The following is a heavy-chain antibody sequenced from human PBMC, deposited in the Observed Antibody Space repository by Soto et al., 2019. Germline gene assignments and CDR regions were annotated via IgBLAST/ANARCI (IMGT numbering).Heavy chain of an antibody. J-gene: IGHJ5*02. CDR1: GFTFSSYA. Sequence: GGSLRLSYAASGFTFSSYAMSWVRQAPEKGLEWVSAISGSGGSTYYADSVKGRFTISRDNSKNTLYLQMNSLRAEGTAVYYCAKDRSYGSGSFGWFDPWGQGTLVTVSS. CDR3: AKDRSYGSGSFGWFDP. V-gene: IGHV3-23*01. CDR2: ISGSGGST. D-gene: IGHD3-10*01.